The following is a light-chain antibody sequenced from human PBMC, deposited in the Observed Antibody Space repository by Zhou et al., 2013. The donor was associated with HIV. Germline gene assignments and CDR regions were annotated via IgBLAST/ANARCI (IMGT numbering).Light chain of an antibody. Sequence: VIWMTQSPSLLSASTGDRVTISCRMSQGISSYLAWYRQKVGKAPDLLIYKASSLESGVPSRFSGSGSGTEFTLTISSLQPDDFATYYCQQCDSYPWTFGQGTKVEIK. CDR1: QGISSY. V-gene: IGKV1D-8*03. J-gene: IGKJ1*01. CDR3: QQCDSYPWT. CDR2: KAS.